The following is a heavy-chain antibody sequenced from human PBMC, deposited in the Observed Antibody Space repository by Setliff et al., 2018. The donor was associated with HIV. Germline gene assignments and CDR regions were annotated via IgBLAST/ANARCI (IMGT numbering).Heavy chain of an antibody. CDR3: ATAYKNTYYYGSGSNKDNWFDP. J-gene: IGHJ5*02. D-gene: IGHD3-10*01. CDR1: GYTPTELS. CDR2: FDPEDGET. Sequence: ASVKVSCKVSGYTPTELSMHWVRQAPGKGLEWMGGFDPEDGETIYAQKFQGRVTMTEDTSTDTAYMELSSLRSEDTAVYYCATAYKNTYYYGSGSNKDNWFDPWGQGTLVTVSS. V-gene: IGHV1-24*01.